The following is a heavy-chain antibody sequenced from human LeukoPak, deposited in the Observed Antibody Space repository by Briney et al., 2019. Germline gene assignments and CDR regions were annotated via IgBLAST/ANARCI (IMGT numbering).Heavy chain of an antibody. Sequence: PSETLSLTCNVSGGSMSNRNYLCGWIRQPPGKGLEWIGSIYYSGSTYYNPSLKSRVTISVDTSKNQFSLKLSSVTAADTAMYYCARSRYYYSFYMDVWGEGTTVTVSS. V-gene: IGHV4-39*07. CDR2: IYYSGST. CDR3: ARSRYYYSFYMDV. CDR1: GGSMSNRNYL. J-gene: IGHJ6*03.